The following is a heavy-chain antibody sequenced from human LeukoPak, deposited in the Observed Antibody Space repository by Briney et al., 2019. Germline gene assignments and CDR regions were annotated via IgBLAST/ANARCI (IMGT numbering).Heavy chain of an antibody. CDR1: GFTFSTYW. D-gene: IGHD3-9*01. Sequence: GGSLRLSCAASGFTFSTYWMSWVRQAPGKGLEWVANIRQDGREKYYVDSVKGRFTISRDNAKNSLNLQMNTLRAEDTAVYYCARFQAGGGIRDFEWLFWGQGTLVTVSS. V-gene: IGHV3-7*04. J-gene: IGHJ4*02. CDR2: IRQDGREK. CDR3: ARFQAGGGIRDFEWLF.